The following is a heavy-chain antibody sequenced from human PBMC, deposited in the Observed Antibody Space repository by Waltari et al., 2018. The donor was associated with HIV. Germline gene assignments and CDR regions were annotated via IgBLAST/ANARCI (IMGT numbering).Heavy chain of an antibody. CDR1: GGSISSSSYY. CDR3: VSTPGSEGDNYLDY. D-gene: IGHD2-15*01. J-gene: IGHJ4*02. CDR2: IYYSGST. Sequence: QLQLQESGPGLVKPSETLSLTCTVSGGSISSSSYYWGWIRQPPGKGLEWIGSIYYSGSTYYNPSLKSRVTISVDTSTNQFSLKLSSVTAADTAVYYCVSTPGSEGDNYLDYWGQGTLVTVSS. V-gene: IGHV4-39*01.